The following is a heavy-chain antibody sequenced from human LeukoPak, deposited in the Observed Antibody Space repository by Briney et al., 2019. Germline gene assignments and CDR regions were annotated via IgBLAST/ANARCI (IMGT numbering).Heavy chain of an antibody. J-gene: IGHJ5*02. CDR2: MNPNSGNT. CDR3: ARRRAYYGSGSYYNH. Sequence: EASVKVSCKASGYTFTSYDINWVRQATGQGLEWMGWMNPNSGNTGYAQKFQGRVTMTRNTSISTAYMELSRLRSEDTAVYYCARRRAYYGSGSYYNHWGQGTLVTVSS. V-gene: IGHV1-8*01. D-gene: IGHD3-10*01. CDR1: GYTFTSYD.